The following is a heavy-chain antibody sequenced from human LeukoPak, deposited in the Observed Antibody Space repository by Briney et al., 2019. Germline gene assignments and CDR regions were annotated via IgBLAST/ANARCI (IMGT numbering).Heavy chain of an antibody. V-gene: IGHV3-30*02. Sequence: GGSLRLSCAASGFTFSSYGMHWIRQAPGKGLEWMAFIRYDGSNKYYADSVKGRFTISRDNSKNTLYLQMNSLRAEDTAVYYCAKAGTDYGDYDGVYWGQGTLVTVSS. CDR2: IRYDGSNK. D-gene: IGHD4-17*01. CDR3: AKAGTDYGDYDGVY. CDR1: GFTFSSYG. J-gene: IGHJ4*02.